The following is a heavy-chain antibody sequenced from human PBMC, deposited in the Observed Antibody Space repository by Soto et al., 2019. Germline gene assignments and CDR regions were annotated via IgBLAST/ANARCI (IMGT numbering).Heavy chain of an antibody. V-gene: IGHV4-34*01. CDR3: ARVTRIAARPYIDY. Sequence: SETLSLTCAVYGGSFSGYYWSWIRQPPGKWLEWIGEINHSGSTNYNPSLKSRVTISVDTSKNQFSLKLSSVTAADTAVYYCARVTRIAARPYIDYWGQGXLVTVYS. J-gene: IGHJ4*02. CDR1: GGSFSGYY. D-gene: IGHD6-6*01. CDR2: INHSGST.